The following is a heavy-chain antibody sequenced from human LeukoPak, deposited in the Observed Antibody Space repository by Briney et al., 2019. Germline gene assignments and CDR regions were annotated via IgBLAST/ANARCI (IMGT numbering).Heavy chain of an antibody. CDR1: GFTFSSYA. Sequence: GGSLRLSCAASGFTFSSYAMSWVRQPPGKGLEWVSTISGSGGSTYYADSVKGRFTIPRDNSKNTFYLQMNSLRAEDTAIYYCARGPYCSGGSCYSLGEFDPWGQGTLVTVSS. CDR2: ISGSGGST. D-gene: IGHD2-15*01. J-gene: IGHJ5*02. CDR3: ARGPYCSGGSCYSLGEFDP. V-gene: IGHV3-23*01.